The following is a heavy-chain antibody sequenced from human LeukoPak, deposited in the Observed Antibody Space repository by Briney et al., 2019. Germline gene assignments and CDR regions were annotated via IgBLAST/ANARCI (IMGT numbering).Heavy chain of an antibody. J-gene: IGHJ4*02. D-gene: IGHD5-12*01. Sequence: GGSLRLSCAASGFTFSSYGMHWVRQAPGKGPEWVATIKPDGSGEYYVDSVKGRLTISRDNAKKSLDLQMNSLRVEDTAVYYCAGRDANVNIVPTLFPFDYWGQGTLVTVSS. CDR2: IKPDGSGE. V-gene: IGHV3-7*01. CDR1: GFTFSSYG. CDR3: AGRDANVNIVPTLFPFDY.